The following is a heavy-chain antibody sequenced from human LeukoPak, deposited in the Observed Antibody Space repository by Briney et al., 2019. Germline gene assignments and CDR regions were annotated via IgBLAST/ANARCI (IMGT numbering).Heavy chain of an antibody. CDR1: GGSISSYY. CDR3: ARAAAGYSSGWYES. CDR2: IYYSGST. V-gene: IGHV4-59*01. Sequence: PSETLSLTCTVSGGSISSYYWSWIRQPPGKGLEWFGYIYYSGSTNYNPSLKSRVTISVDTSKNQFSLKLSSVTAADTAVYYCARAAAGYSSGWYESWGQGTLVTVSS. D-gene: IGHD6-19*01. J-gene: IGHJ4*02.